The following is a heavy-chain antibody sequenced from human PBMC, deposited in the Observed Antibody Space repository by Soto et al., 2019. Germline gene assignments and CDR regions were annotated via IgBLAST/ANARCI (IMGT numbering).Heavy chain of an antibody. V-gene: IGHV4-30-4*02. CDR1: GGSISSGDYY. J-gene: IGHJ4*02. CDR3: ARSKWLDFDY. Sequence: PSETLSLTCTVSGGSISSGDYYWSWIRQPPGKGLEWIGYIYYSGSTYYNPSLKSRVTISVDTSKKQFSLKLRSVTAADTAVYYCARSKWLDFDYWGQGTLVTVSS. D-gene: IGHD5-12*01. CDR2: IYYSGST.